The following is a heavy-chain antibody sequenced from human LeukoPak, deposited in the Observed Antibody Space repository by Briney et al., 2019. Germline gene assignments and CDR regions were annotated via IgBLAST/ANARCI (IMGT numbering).Heavy chain of an antibody. CDR1: GFTFSSYA. D-gene: IGHD3-22*01. V-gene: IGHV3-23*01. Sequence: PGGSLRLSCAASGFTFSSYAMSWVRQAPGKGLEWVSAISGSGGSTYYADSVKGRFSISRDNSKNTLYLQMNSLRAEDTAVYYCAKDFDSSGYYYAFDIWGQGTMVTVSS. CDR3: AKDFDSSGYYYAFDI. CDR2: ISGSGGST. J-gene: IGHJ3*02.